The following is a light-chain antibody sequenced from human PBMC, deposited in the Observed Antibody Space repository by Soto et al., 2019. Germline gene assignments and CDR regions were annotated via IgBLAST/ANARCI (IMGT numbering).Light chain of an antibody. Sequence: HSVLTQPASLPGSPGQSITISCTGTSSDIGAYDYVSWFQQHPGKAPKLMISEVNNRPSGVSNRFSGSKSGNTAYLTISGLQVEDEAEYFCFSFTNNSTHVFGTGTKVTV. V-gene: IGLV2-14*01. CDR2: EVN. CDR1: SSDIGAYDY. CDR3: FSFTNNSTHV. J-gene: IGLJ1*01.